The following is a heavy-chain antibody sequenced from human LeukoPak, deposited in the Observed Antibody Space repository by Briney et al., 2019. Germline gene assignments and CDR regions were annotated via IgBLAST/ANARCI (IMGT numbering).Heavy chain of an antibody. D-gene: IGHD3-22*01. J-gene: IGHJ4*02. Sequence: SETLSLTCTVSGGSISSSSYWWGWIRQPPGKGLEWIANIYYSGSTHYNPSLKSRVTISIEKSKNQFSLKLSSVTAADTAVYYCARNYYESSGYYPWNFDYWGQGTLVTVSS. CDR2: IYYSGST. CDR3: ARNYYESSGYYPWNFDY. CDR1: GGSISSSSYW. V-gene: IGHV4-39*01.